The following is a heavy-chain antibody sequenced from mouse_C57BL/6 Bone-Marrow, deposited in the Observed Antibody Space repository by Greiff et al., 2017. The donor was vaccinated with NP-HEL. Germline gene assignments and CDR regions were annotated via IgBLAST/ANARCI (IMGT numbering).Heavy chain of an antibody. J-gene: IGHJ1*03. D-gene: IGHD1-1*01. V-gene: IGHV1-69*01. Sequence: QVQLQQPGAELVMPGASVKLSCKASGYTFTSYWMHWVKQRPGQGLEWIGEIDPSDSYTNYNQKFKGKSTLTVDKSSSTAYMQLSSLTSEDSAVYYCAREDYYEGDFDVGGTGTTATVSS. CDR1: GYTFTSYW. CDR2: IDPSDSYT. CDR3: AREDYYEGDFDV.